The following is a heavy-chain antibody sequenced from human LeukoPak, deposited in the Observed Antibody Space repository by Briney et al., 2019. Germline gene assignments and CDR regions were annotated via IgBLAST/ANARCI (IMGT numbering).Heavy chain of an antibody. J-gene: IGHJ5*02. CDR2: VYYSGST. CDR1: GGSISSYY. V-gene: IGHV4-59*01. D-gene: IGHD2-15*01. Sequence: PSETLSLTCTVSGGSISSYYWSWIRQPPGKGLEWIGYVYYSGSTNYNPSLKSRVTISVDTSKNQFSLKLSSVTAADTAVYYCARVVEGNWFDPWGQGTLVTVSS. CDR3: ARVVEGNWFDP.